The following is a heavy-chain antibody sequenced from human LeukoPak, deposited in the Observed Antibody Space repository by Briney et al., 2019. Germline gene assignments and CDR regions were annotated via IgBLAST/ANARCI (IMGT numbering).Heavy chain of an antibody. Sequence: SGGSLRLSCAASGFTVTTNGMHWVRQAPGKGLEDVSAISSNGVDTYYANSVKGRFSVSRDISKNTVYLQMGSLRAEDTAVYYCARERGYSGYDYFIDSPSDYWGQGTLVTVSS. D-gene: IGHD5-12*01. CDR2: ISSNGVDT. CDR1: GFTVTTNG. CDR3: ARERGYSGYDYFIDSPSDY. J-gene: IGHJ4*02. V-gene: IGHV3-64*01.